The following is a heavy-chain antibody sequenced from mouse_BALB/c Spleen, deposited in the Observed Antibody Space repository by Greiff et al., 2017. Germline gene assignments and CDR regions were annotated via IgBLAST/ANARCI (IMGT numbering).Heavy chain of an antibody. CDR2: IWAGGST. Sequence: QVQLKASGPGLVAPSQSLSITCTVSGFSLTSYGVHWVRQPPGKGLEWLGVIWAGGSTNYNSALMSRLSISKDNSKSQVFLKMNSLQTDDTAMYYCARGPYYGNYVDAYWGQGTLVTVSA. CDR1: GFSLTSYG. J-gene: IGHJ3*01. V-gene: IGHV2-9*02. CDR3: ARGPYYGNYVDAY. D-gene: IGHD2-10*01.